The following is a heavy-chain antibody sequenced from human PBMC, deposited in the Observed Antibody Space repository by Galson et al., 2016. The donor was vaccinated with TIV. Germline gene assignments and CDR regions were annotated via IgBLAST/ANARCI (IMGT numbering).Heavy chain of an antibody. V-gene: IGHV3-23*01. CDR1: GFTFDFYA. J-gene: IGHJ3*01. CDR2: ISGSGGIT. D-gene: IGHD2-21*01. CDR3: AKRKNYGGDAFED. Sequence: SLRLSCAASGFTFDFYAMSWVRQAPGQGLEWVSGISGSGGITYFADSVKGRFTISRDSSRNTLFLQLHSLRVEDTAVYYCAKRKNYGGDAFEDWGQGTLVTVS.